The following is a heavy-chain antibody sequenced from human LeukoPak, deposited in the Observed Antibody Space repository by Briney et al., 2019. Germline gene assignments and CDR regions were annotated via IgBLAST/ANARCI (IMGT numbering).Heavy chain of an antibody. CDR2: IYYSGST. CDR3: ARDSLDSSDYIDY. V-gene: IGHV4-61*01. J-gene: IGHJ4*02. CDR1: GGSVSSGSYY. Sequence: SETLSLTCTVSGGSVSSGSYYWSWIRQPPGKGLEWIGYIYYSGSTNYNPSLKSRVTISVDTSKNQFSLKLSSVTAADTAVYYCARDSLDSSDYIDYWGQGTLVTVSS. D-gene: IGHD3-22*01.